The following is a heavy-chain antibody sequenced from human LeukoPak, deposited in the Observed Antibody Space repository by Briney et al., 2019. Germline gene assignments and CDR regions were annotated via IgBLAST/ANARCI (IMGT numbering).Heavy chain of an antibody. CDR3: ARSQLLYWFDP. J-gene: IGHJ5*02. Sequence: GASVKVSCKASGYTFTSYYMHWVRQAPGQGLEWMGIINPSGGSTSYAQKFQGRVTMTRDMSTSTVYMELSSLRSEDKAVYYCARSQLLYWFDPWGQGTLVTVSS. V-gene: IGHV1-46*01. D-gene: IGHD2-2*01. CDR1: GYTFTSYY. CDR2: INPSGGST.